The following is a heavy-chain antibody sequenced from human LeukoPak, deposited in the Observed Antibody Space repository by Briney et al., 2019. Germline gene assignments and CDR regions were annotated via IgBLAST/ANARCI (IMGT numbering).Heavy chain of an antibody. CDR1: GFTFSNYW. V-gene: IGHV3-7*03. CDR3: ARAREHVDY. Sequence: PGGSLRLSCAASGFTFSNYWMSWVRQTPGKGLEWVANIKQDGSERYYVDSVKGRYTISRDNAKNSLFLQMNSLRAEDTAVYYCARAREHVDYCGQGNLVTVSS. CDR2: IKQDGSER. D-gene: IGHD1/OR15-1a*01. J-gene: IGHJ4*02.